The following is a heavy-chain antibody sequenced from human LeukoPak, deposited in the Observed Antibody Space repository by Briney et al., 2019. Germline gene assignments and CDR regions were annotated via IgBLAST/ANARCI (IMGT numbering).Heavy chain of an antibody. CDR1: GFTFSSYS. CDR3: ARDLHSSSEGFFDY. J-gene: IGHJ4*02. V-gene: IGHV3-21*01. D-gene: IGHD6-13*01. Sequence: GGSLRLSCAASGFTFSSYSMNWVRQAPGKGLEWVSSISSSSSSYIYYADSMKGRFTISRDNAKNSLYLQMNSLRAEDTAVYYCARDLHSSSEGFFDYGGQGTLVTVSS. CDR2: ISSSSSSYI.